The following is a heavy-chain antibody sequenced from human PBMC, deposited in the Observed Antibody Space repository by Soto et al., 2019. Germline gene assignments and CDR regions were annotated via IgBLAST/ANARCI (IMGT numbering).Heavy chain of an antibody. CDR2: IFSDDEK. D-gene: IGHD3-10*01. CDR3: ARIQNTRLRGVFQDF. V-gene: IGHV2-26*01. CDR1: GFSLSNTKMG. J-gene: IGHJ4*02. Sequence: QVTLKESGPVLVKPTETLTLTCTVSGFSLSNTKMGVTWIRQPPGKALEWLAHIFSDDEKSYSTSLKSRLTISQDTSKSQVVLTRTHMDPVDTATYFCARIQNTRLRGVFQDFWGQGTLVTVSS.